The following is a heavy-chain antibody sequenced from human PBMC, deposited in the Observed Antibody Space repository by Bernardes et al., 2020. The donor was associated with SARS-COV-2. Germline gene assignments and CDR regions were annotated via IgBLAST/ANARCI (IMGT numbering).Heavy chain of an antibody. CDR3: ARDSLGDFYYFDL. CDR1: GFSFRDYT. D-gene: IGHD3-3*01. CDR2: IYGDGTRI. J-gene: IGHJ4*02. V-gene: IGHV3-9*01. Sequence: GGSLRLSCAASGFSFRDYTMHWVRQAPGKGLEWVSSIYGDGTRIAYGDSVKGRFTISRDNARNSLYLQLDSLSGDDSALYYCARDSLGDFYYFDLWGQGTLVTVSS.